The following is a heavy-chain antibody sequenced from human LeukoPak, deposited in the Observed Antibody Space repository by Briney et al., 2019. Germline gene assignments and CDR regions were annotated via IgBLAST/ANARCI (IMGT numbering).Heavy chain of an antibody. CDR2: IIPIFGTA. CDR3: ARDSYYYDSSLRH. D-gene: IGHD3-22*01. V-gene: IGHV1-69*05. Sequence: ASVKVSCKASGYTFSSYAISWVRQAPGQGLEWMGRIIPIFGTANYAQKFQGRVTITTDESTSTAYMELSSLRSEDTAVYYCARDSYYYDSSLRHWGQGTLVTVSS. J-gene: IGHJ1*01. CDR1: GYTFSSYA.